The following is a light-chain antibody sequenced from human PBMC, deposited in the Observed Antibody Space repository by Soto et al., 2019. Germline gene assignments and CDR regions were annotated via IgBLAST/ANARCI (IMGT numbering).Light chain of an antibody. Sequence: ETVMTQSPATLSVSPGERPTLSCRASQSVSSNLAWYQQKPGQAPRLLIYDASTWATGIPARFSGSGSGTEFTFTISSLQSEDFAVYYCQQCNTWPFTFGPGTKVDIK. CDR1: QSVSSN. CDR3: QQCNTWPFT. J-gene: IGKJ3*01. V-gene: IGKV3-15*01. CDR2: DAS.